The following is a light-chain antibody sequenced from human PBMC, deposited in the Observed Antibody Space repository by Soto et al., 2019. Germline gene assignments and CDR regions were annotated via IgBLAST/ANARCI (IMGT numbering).Light chain of an antibody. Sequence: ILMTQSPATLSVSPGERATCSCSASQSVSSNLAWYQQKPGQAPRLLIYGASIRATGIPARFSGSGSGTEFTLTISTLQSEDFAIYYCQHYNNWPPWTFGQGTKVDIK. V-gene: IGKV3-15*01. CDR1: QSVSSN. J-gene: IGKJ1*01. CDR3: QHYNNWPPWT. CDR2: GAS.